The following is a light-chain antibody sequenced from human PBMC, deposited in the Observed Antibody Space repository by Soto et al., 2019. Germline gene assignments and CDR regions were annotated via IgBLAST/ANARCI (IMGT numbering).Light chain of an antibody. V-gene: IGKV2D-30*01. Sequence: DVVMTQSPLSLPVTLGQPASISCRSSQSLVYSDGNTYLKWFQQRPGQSPRRLIYRVSNWDSGVQDRFSGSDSGHDFTLKISRVEADDFGCYYCLQGTHLPLTFGQGTKGEIK. CDR2: RVS. CDR1: QSLVYSDGNTY. CDR3: LQGTHLPLT. J-gene: IGKJ1*01.